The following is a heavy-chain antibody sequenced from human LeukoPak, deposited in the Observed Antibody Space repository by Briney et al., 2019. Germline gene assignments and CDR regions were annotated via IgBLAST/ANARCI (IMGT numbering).Heavy chain of an antibody. Sequence: ASVKVSCKASGGTFSSYAISWVRQAPGQGLEWMGGIIPIIGTANYSQKFQGRVTITTDKFTSTAYMELRSLRSEDTAVYYCASSSICGVVIMSVPHYYYCMDFWGQGTTVTVSS. V-gene: IGHV1-69*05. CDR2: IIPIIGTA. J-gene: IGHJ6*02. D-gene: IGHD3-3*01. CDR1: GGTFSSYA. CDR3: ASSSICGVVIMSVPHYYYCMDF.